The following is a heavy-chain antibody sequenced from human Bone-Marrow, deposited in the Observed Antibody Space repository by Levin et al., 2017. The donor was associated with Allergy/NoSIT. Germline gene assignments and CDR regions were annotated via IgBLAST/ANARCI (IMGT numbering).Heavy chain of an antibody. J-gene: IGHJ4*02. CDR2: ISSGSNFI. D-gene: IGHD3-16*01. CDR1: GFTFTSYS. V-gene: IGHV3-21*06. Sequence: PGGSLRLSCAASGFTFTSYSINWVRQAPGQGLEWVSSISSGSNFINYADSVKGRFTISRDNAKNSVFLHMSDLRAEDTAIYYCARAMITSPVRWGQGTLVIVSS. CDR3: ARAMITSPVR.